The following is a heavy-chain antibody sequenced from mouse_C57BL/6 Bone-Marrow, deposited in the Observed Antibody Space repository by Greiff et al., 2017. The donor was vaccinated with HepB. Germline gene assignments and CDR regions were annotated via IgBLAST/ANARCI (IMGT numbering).Heavy chain of an antibody. Sequence: QVQLQQPGAELVMPGASVKLSCKASGYTFTSYWMHWVKQRPGQGLEWIGEIDPSDSYTNYNQKFKGKSTLTVDKSSSTAYMQLSSLTSEDSAVYYCARWAQVYAMDYWGQGTSVTVSS. V-gene: IGHV1-69*01. CDR2: IDPSDSYT. CDR3: ARWAQVYAMDY. D-gene: IGHD3-2*02. J-gene: IGHJ4*01. CDR1: GYTFTSYW.